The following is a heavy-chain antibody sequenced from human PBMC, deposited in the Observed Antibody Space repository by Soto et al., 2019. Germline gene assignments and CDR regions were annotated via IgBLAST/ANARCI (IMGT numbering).Heavy chain of an antibody. D-gene: IGHD6-13*01. J-gene: IGHJ5*02. CDR1: GFXFHSFT. Sequence: PXGXLDRSFAASGFXFHSFTLNWVRHGPGNGLELVSTISSNSAYIYYTEALRGRFNISRDNAKNSLHLQMNSLRAEETAVYYCTRDASRDSSARGWFDPWGPGTLVTVSS. V-gene: IGHV3-21*01. CDR2: ISSNSAYI. CDR3: TRDASRDSSARGWFDP.